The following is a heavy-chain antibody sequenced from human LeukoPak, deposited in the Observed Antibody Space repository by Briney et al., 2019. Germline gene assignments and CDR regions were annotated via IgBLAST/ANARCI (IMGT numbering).Heavy chain of an antibody. J-gene: IGHJ4*02. CDR3: TRGRGWTYDS. CDR1: GFTFTNDF. D-gene: IGHD6-19*01. Sequence: GGSLRLSCAASGFTFTNDFMTWVRQAPGKGLEWVANMRVDGSDIHYADSVKGRFTISSDNARNSLYLQMNTLRADDTAVYYCTRGRGWTYDSWGRGTLVTVSS. V-gene: IGHV3-7*04. CDR2: MRVDGSDI.